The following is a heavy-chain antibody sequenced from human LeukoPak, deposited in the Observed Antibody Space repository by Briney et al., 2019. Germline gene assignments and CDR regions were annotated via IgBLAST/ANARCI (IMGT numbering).Heavy chain of an antibody. CDR3: AREGSGEFADI. CDR2: ISSSGSTI. V-gene: IGHV3-48*03. CDR1: GFTFSSYE. J-gene: IGHJ3*02. D-gene: IGHD3-10*01. Sequence: GGSLRLSCAASGFTFSSYEMNWVRQAPGKGLEWVSYISSSGSTIYYADSVKGRFTISRDNAKNSLYLQMNSLRAEDTAVYYCAREGSGEFADIWGQGTLVTVSS.